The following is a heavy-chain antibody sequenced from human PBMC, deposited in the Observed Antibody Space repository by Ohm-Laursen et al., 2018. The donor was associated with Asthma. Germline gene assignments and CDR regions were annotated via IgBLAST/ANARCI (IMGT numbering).Heavy chain of an antibody. D-gene: IGHD3-3*01. J-gene: IGHJ4*02. V-gene: IGHV4-30-2*01. CDR1: GGSISSGGYY. CDR2: IYHSGST. Sequence: SQTLSLTCTVSGGSISSGGYYWSWIRQHPGKGLEWIGYIYHSGSTYYNPSLKSRVTISVDRSKNQFSLKLSSVTAADTAVYYCARAIPPVYDFWSGYYTGFGYFDYWGQGTLVTVSS. CDR3: ARAIPPVYDFWSGYYTGFGYFDY.